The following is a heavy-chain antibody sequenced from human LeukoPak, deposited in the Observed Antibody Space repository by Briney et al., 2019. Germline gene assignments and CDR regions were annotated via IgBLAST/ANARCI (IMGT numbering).Heavy chain of an antibody. CDR3: ARGRDGGNYTPLDN. CDR2: IYYSGST. Sequence: SETMSLTCTVSGGSISSYYWNWIRQPPGKGLEWIGYIYYSGSTNYNPSLKSRVTISVDTSKNQFSLKLYSVTAADTAVYYCARGRDGGNYTPLDNWGQGTLVTVSS. CDR1: GGSISSYY. V-gene: IGHV4-59*01. J-gene: IGHJ4*02. D-gene: IGHD4-23*01.